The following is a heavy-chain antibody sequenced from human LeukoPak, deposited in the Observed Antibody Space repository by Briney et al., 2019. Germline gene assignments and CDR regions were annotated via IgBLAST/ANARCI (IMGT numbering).Heavy chain of an antibody. CDR3: AREGGDPRWLDP. CDR1: GGSISSYY. CDR2: INTSGST. D-gene: IGHD6-25*01. J-gene: IGHJ5*02. V-gene: IGHV4-4*07. Sequence: SETLSLTCTVSGGSISSYYWTWIRQSAGKGLEWIGRINTSGSTNYNPSLRSRVTMSVNTSKNQFSLNLTSVTAADTAVYSCAREGGDPRWLDPWGQGTLGTVSA.